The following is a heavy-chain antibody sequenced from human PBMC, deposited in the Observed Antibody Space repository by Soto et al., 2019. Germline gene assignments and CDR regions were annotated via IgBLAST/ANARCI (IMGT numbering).Heavy chain of an antibody. CDR1: GFTFSSYA. V-gene: IGHV3-30-3*01. D-gene: IGHD6-13*01. J-gene: IGHJ6*02. CDR3: AAVAGTAFYFYDGMDI. Sequence: GGSLRLSCAASGFTFSSYAMHWVRQAPGKGLEWVAVITYDGSTKYYADSVKGRFTISRDNSKNTLYLQMNSLRDEDTAVYCCAAVAGTAFYFYDGMDIWGQGTTVTVSS. CDR2: ITYDGSTK.